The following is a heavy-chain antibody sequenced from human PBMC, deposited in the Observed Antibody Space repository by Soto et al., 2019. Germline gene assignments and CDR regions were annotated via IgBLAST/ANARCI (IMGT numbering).Heavy chain of an antibody. D-gene: IGHD2-21*02. Sequence: ASVKVSCKASGYTFTSYGISWVRQAPGQGLEWMGWISAYNSNTNYAQKLQGRVTMTTDTSTSTAYMELRSLRSDDTAVYYCAREGEGRDCGGDCYSDYWGQGTLVTVSS. CDR1: GYTFTSYG. CDR3: AREGEGRDCGGDCYSDY. CDR2: ISAYNSNT. J-gene: IGHJ4*02. V-gene: IGHV1-18*01.